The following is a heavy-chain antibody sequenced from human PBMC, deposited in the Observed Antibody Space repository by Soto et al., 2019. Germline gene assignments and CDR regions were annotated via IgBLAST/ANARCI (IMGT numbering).Heavy chain of an antibody. D-gene: IGHD1-26*01. J-gene: IGHJ4*02. CDR1: ESTIRRDW. V-gene: IGHV3-7*04. CDR2: VNQDGTQK. CDR3: SGGVGDAF. Sequence: EVYLVESGGGSVQPGESLRLSCAIFESTIRRDWMNWVRQAPGKGLEWVAHVNQDGTQKYYVDSVKGRFTISRDNAKNSLYLQLDNLRDGATAMYYCSGGVGDAFWGQGTLVTVSS.